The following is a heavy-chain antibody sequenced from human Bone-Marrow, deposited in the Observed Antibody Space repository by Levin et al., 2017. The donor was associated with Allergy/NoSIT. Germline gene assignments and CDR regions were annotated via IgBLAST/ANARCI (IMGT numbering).Heavy chain of an antibody. J-gene: IGHJ4*02. CDR3: ARRGSDYVLDY. D-gene: IGHD4-17*01. CDR2: IDKTGSI. CDR1: GGSISSGPYY. V-gene: IGHV4-61*02. Sequence: SETLSLTCTVSGGSISSGPYYWTWIRQPAGKGLEWIGRIDKTGSINYSPSLKSRVTISLDTSENQFSLKLSSVTAADTAVYYCARRGSDYVLDYWGQGTLVTVSS.